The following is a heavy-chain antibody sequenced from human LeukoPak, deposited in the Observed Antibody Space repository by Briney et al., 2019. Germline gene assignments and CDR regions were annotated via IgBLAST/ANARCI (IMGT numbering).Heavy chain of an antibody. CDR3: ARDYCSGGSCYQDY. CDR2: ISYDGSNK. Sequence: GGSLRLSCAASGFTFGSYAMHWVRQAPGKGLEWVAVISYDGSNKYYADSVKGRFTISRDNSKNTLYLQMNSLRAEDTAVYYCARDYCSGGSCYQDYWGQGTLVTVSS. J-gene: IGHJ4*02. CDR1: GFTFGSYA. V-gene: IGHV3-30-3*01. D-gene: IGHD2-15*01.